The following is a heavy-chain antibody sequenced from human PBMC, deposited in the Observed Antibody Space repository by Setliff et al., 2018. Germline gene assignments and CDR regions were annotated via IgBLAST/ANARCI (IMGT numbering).Heavy chain of an antibody. V-gene: IGHV4-34*08. J-gene: IGHJ4*02. CDR3: RYWSGYYNNDY. CDR2: INHSGST. Sequence: LRLSCAASGFRFSDLYMSWVRQVPGKGLEWIGEINHSGSTNYNPSLKSRLTISVDASTNQFSLKLYSVTAADTAVYYCRYWSGYYNNDYWGQGTLVTVSS. CDR1: GFRFSDLY. D-gene: IGHD3-3*01.